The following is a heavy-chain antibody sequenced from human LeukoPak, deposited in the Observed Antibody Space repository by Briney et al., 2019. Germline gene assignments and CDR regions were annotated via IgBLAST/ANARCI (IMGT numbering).Heavy chain of an antibody. CDR2: IYTSGST. V-gene: IGHV4-4*09. J-gene: IGHJ5*02. CDR1: GGSISSYY. Sequence: PSETLSLTCTVSGGSISSYYWSWIRQPPGKGLEWIGYIYTSGSTNYNPSLKSRVTISVDTSKNQFSLKLSSVTATDTAVYYCARGGYRSSTSCYIVSWFDPWGQGTLVTVSS. D-gene: IGHD2-2*02. CDR3: ARGGYRSSTSCYIVSWFDP.